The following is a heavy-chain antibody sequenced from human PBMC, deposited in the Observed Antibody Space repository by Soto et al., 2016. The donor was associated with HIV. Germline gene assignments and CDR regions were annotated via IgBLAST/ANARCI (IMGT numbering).Heavy chain of an antibody. D-gene: IGHD4-4*01. Sequence: QLQLQESGPGLLKPSETLSLNCTVSNDSINGGGFYWGWIRQPPGKALEWIGISMIVEAPTSIPSLKSRVTISIGMSKSHFSLKMTSVTAADTVRFILXETVGLTVTPGSDWGQGPWSTVSS. V-gene: IGHV4-39*02. CDR1: NDSINGGGFY. J-gene: IGHJ1*01. CDR3: XETVGLTVTPGSD. CDR2: SMIVEAP.